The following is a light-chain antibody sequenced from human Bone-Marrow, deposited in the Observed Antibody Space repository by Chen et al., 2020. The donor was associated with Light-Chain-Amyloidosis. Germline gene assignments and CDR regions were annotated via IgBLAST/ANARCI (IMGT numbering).Light chain of an antibody. CDR1: NIGSTS. CDR3: RVGDRSSERPV. V-gene: IGLV3-21*02. CDR2: DDS. Sequence: SYVLTQPSSVSVAPGQTATIACGGNNIGSTSVHWYPQTPGQAPLLVVYDDSDRPSRIPERLSGANAGNTATLTISRVEAGDEADYCCRVGDRSSERPVFGGRTKLTVL. J-gene: IGLJ3*02.